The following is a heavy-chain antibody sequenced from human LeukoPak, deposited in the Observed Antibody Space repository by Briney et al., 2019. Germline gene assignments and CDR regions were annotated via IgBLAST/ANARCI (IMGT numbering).Heavy chain of an antibody. CDR3: ARFGYVAAVDV. V-gene: IGHV3-7*01. CDR2: ITPAGSET. CDR1: GFSFSAYW. J-gene: IGHJ4*02. D-gene: IGHD2-15*01. Sequence: SGLSLRLSCAASGFSFSAYWMTWVRQARGTGLEGVANITPAGSETYYVDRVKGRCSISRDNAKTLVYLQMKRLRAEDTAVYHCARFGYVAAVDVWGQGTPVTVSS.